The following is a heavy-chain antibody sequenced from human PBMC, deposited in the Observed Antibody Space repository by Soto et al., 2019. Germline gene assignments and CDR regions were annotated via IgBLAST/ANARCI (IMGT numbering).Heavy chain of an antibody. CDR3: AKGDTAMIDYYYYGMDV. Sequence: GGSLRLSCAASGFTFSSYGMHWVRQAPGKGLEWVAVISYDGSNKYYADSVKGRFTISRDNSKNTLYLQMNSLRAEDTAVYYCAKGDTAMIDYYYYGMDVWGQGTTVTV. CDR1: GFTFSSYG. J-gene: IGHJ6*02. CDR2: ISYDGSNK. D-gene: IGHD5-18*01. V-gene: IGHV3-30*18.